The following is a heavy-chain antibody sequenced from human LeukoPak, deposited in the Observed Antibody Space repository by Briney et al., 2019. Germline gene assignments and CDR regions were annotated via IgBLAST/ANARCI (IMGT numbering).Heavy chain of an antibody. J-gene: IGHJ4*02. V-gene: IGHV4-59*08. CDR3: ARRGGSSWYYFDY. Sequence: SETLSLTCTVSGGSISGYYCSWIRQPPGKGLEWIGYIYYSGSTNYNPSLKSRVTISVDTSKNQFSLKLSSVTAADTAVYYCARRGGSSWYYFDYWGQGTLVTVSS. CDR2: IYYSGST. CDR1: GGSISGYY. D-gene: IGHD6-13*01.